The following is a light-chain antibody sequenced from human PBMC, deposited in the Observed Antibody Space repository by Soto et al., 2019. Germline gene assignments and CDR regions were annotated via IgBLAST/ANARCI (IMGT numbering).Light chain of an antibody. CDR2: SNN. Sequence: QSVLTQQPSASGTPGQRVTISCSGSGSNIGSNTVDWYQQLPGTAPKLLIYSNNQRPSGVPDRFSGSKSGTSVSLAISGLQSEDEADYYCAAWDDSLNGRLFGTGTKLTVL. CDR3: AAWDDSLNGRL. V-gene: IGLV1-44*01. J-gene: IGLJ1*01. CDR1: GSNIGSNT.